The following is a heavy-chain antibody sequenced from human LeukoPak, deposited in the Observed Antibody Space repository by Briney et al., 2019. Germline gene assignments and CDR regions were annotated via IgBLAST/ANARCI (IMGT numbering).Heavy chain of an antibody. Sequence: GGSLRLSCAASGFTFDDYAMTWVHQAPGKGLEWVSTISGNDGRTNYADSVKGRFTISRDNAKNSLYLQMNSLRAEDTAVYYCAREENSWGYDSSGYYYGDPHAFDIWGQGTMGTVSS. CDR3: AREENSWGYDSSGYYYGDPHAFDI. J-gene: IGHJ3*02. CDR2: ISGNDGRT. D-gene: IGHD3-22*01. CDR1: GFTFDDYA. V-gene: IGHV3-23*01.